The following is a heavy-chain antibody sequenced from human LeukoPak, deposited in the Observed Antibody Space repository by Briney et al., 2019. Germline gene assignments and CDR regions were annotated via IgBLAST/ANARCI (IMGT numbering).Heavy chain of an antibody. D-gene: IGHD3-22*01. V-gene: IGHV1-18*01. CDR2: ISAYNGNT. CDR1: GYTFTSYG. CDR3: ATDPESAYYYDK. J-gene: IGHJ4*02. Sequence: ASVKVSCKASGYTFTSYGISWVRQAPGQGLEWMGWISAYNGNTNYAQKLQGRVTMTEDTSTDTAYMELSSLRSEDTAVYYCATDPESAYYYDKWGQGTLVTVSS.